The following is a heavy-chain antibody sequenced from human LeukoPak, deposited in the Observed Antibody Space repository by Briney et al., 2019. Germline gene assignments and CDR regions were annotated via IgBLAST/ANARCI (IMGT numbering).Heavy chain of an antibody. CDR1: GDSVSSTSAA. CDR3: ARYSHDVPPS. V-gene: IGHV6-1*01. D-gene: IGHD5-18*01. J-gene: IGHJ5*02. Sequence: SQTLSLTCAISGDSVSSTSAAWNWIRQSPSRGLEWLGRTYYRSKWYNDYAVSVKSRIIVNPDTSKNQFSLQLTSVTPEDTAVYFCARYSHDVPPSWRQGSQVTVTS. CDR2: TYYRSKWYN.